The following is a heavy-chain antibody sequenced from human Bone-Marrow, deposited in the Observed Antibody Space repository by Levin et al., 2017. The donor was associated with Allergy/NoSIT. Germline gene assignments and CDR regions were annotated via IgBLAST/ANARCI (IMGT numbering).Heavy chain of an antibody. J-gene: IGHJ5*02. V-gene: IGHV4-4*07. Sequence: NSSETLSLTCTVSGASMKAYHWSWMRQSAAEGLQWIGRIDKSGTTRYNPSFARRVTMSLDTSKSQFSLELTSVTAADTAIYYCARDSFSDSIENVFDPWGQGALVTVSS. CDR1: GASMKAYH. CDR3: ARDSFSDSIENVFDP. D-gene: IGHD2-21*02. CDR2: IDKSGTT.